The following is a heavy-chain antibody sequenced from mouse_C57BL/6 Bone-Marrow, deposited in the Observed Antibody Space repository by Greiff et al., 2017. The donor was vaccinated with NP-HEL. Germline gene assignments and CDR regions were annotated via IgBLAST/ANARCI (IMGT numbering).Heavy chain of an antibody. CDR2: IYPSDSET. Sequence: QVQLQQSGAELVRPGSSVKLSCKASGYTFTSYWMDWVKQRPGQGLEWIGNIYPSDSETHYNQKFKDKATLTVDKSSSTAYMQLSSLTSEDSAVYYCARGKLRGFNAYWGQGTLVTVSA. CDR3: ARGKLRGFNAY. D-gene: IGHD1-1*01. CDR1: GYTFTSYW. J-gene: IGHJ3*01. V-gene: IGHV1-61*01.